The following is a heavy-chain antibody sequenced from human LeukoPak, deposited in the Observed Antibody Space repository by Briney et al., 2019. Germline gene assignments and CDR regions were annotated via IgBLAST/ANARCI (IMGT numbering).Heavy chain of an antibody. CDR3: ARRTLKAMVRGVLDY. V-gene: IGHV4-59*08. Sequence: SETLSLTCTVSGGSISSYYWSWIRQPPGRGLEWIGYIYYSGSTNYNPSLKSRVTISVDTSKNQFSLKLSSVTAADTAVYYCARRTLKAMVRGVLDYWGQGTLVTVSS. CDR1: GGSISSYY. D-gene: IGHD3-10*01. CDR2: IYYSGST. J-gene: IGHJ4*02.